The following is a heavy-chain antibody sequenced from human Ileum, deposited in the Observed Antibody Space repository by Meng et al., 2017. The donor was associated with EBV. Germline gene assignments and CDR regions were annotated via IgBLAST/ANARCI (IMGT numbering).Heavy chain of an antibody. CDR2: FYVGGST. J-gene: IGHJ4*02. CDR1: GDSRSSSRYY. V-gene: IGHV4-39*07. D-gene: IGHD6-19*01. Sequence: QLGRWGPGPELVRPSETLSRTGTGSGDSRSSSRYYWDGLRQTPGKGLEWIGNFYVGGSTYYNPSLRSRVTKSGDTSKNQFSLKLTSVTAADTAIYNCARENSSGWFRVDYWGPGSLVTVSS. CDR3: ARENSSGWFRVDY.